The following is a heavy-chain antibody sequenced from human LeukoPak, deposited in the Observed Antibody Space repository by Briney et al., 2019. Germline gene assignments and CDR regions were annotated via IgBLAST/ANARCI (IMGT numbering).Heavy chain of an antibody. J-gene: IGHJ4*02. D-gene: IGHD2-15*01. CDR3: ARDQLSGGLSGLGEYFDY. V-gene: IGHV4-38-2*02. CDR1: DYSISSGYF. Sequence: PSETLSLTCTVSDYSISSGYFWGWIRQPPGKGLEWIGSIYLSGSTYSNPSLKSRVTISVDTSKNQFSLKLSSVTAADTAVYYCARDQLSGGLSGLGEYFDYWGQGTLVTVSS. CDR2: IYLSGST.